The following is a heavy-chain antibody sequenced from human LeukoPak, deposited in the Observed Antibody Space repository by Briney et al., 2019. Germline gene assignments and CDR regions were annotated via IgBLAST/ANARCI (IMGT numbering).Heavy chain of an antibody. CDR1: GGSISSYY. CDR2: IYYTGST. J-gene: IGHJ5*02. V-gene: IGHV4-59*12. Sequence: SETLSLTCTVSGGSISSYYWSWIRQPPGKGLEWIGYIYYTGSTDYNPSLKSRVAISVDTSKNQFSLKLSSVTAADTAVYYCARGKTILRFLEWLPDARVKKENWFDPWGQGTLVTVSS. D-gene: IGHD3-3*01. CDR3: ARGKTILRFLEWLPDARVKKENWFDP.